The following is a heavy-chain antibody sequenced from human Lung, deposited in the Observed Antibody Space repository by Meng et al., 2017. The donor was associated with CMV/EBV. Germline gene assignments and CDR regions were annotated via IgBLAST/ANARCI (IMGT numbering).Heavy chain of an antibody. CDR3: LRRSGGSV. CDR2: TPQRGNS. V-gene: IGHV4-4*02. J-gene: IGHJ1*01. D-gene: IGHD3-10*01. Sequence: APALADPTWVRALTHSLTGCPIPRHMVCDWSVQPPGKGVELIEETPQRGNSSYNPSLKIRVRMSIDKSKNQFSLKLTSVTAADTAVYHCLRRSGGSVWGQGTLVTVSS. CDR1: GCPIPRHMV.